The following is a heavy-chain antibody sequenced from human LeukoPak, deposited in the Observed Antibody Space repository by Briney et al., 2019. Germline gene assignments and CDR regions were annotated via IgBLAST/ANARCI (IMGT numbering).Heavy chain of an antibody. J-gene: IGHJ4*02. Sequence: ASVKVSCKASGYTFTSYYMHWARQAPGQGLEWMGIINPSGGSTSYAQKFEGRVTMTRDMSTSTVYMELSSLRSEDTAVYYCAREGGVWFGEPYWGQGTLVTVSS. CDR3: AREGGVWFGEPY. CDR2: INPSGGST. CDR1: GYTFTSYY. D-gene: IGHD3-10*01. V-gene: IGHV1-46*01.